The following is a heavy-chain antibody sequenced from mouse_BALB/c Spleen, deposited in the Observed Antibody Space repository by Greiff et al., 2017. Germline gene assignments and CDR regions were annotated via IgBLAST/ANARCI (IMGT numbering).Heavy chain of an antibody. V-gene: IGHV2-2*02. CDR3: ARLLRPYYAMDY. J-gene: IGHJ4*01. Sequence: QVQLQQSGPGLVQPSQSLSITCTVSGFSLTSYGVHWVRQSPGKGLEWLGVIWSVGSTDYNAAFISRLSISKDNSKSQVFFKMNSLQANDTAIYYCARLLRPYYAMDYWGQGTSVTVSS. CDR1: GFSLTSYG. CDR2: IWSVGST. D-gene: IGHD1-2*01.